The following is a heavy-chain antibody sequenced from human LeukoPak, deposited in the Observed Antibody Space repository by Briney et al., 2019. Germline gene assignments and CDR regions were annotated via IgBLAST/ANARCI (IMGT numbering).Heavy chain of an antibody. CDR3: ARDGPYFDY. CDR1: GFTFSTYV. J-gene: IGHJ4*02. V-gene: IGHV3-30-3*01. Sequence: GGSLRLSCAASGFTFSTYVIHWVRQAPGKGLEWVAVISYDGSNKYYADSVKGRFTISRDNSKNTLYLQMNSLRAEDTAVYYCARDGPYFDYWGQGTLVTVSS. CDR2: ISYDGSNK.